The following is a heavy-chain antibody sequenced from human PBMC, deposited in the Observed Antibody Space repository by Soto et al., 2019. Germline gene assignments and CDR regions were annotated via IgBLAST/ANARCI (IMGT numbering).Heavy chain of an antibody. J-gene: IGHJ6*02. CDR1: GYTFTCYY. D-gene: IGHD1-26*01. CDR2: INPNSGGT. V-gene: IGHV1-2*04. Sequence: XSVKVSCKASGYTFTCYYMHWVRQAPGQGLEWMGWINPNSGGTNYAQKFQGWVTMTRDTSISTAYMELSRLRSDDTAVYYCARDLYSGSYSGYYYYGMDVWGQGTTVTVSS. CDR3: ARDLYSGSYSGYYYYGMDV.